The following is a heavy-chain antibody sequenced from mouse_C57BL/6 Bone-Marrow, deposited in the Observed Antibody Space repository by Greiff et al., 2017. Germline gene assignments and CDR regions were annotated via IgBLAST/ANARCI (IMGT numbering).Heavy chain of an antibody. D-gene: IGHD2-14*01. V-gene: IGHV2-2*01. CDR3: AREREVLGGYFDV. J-gene: IGHJ1*03. CDR2: IWSGGST. Sequence: QVQLKESGPGLVQPSQSLSITCTVSGFSLTSYGVHWVRQSPGKGLEWLGVIWSGGSTDYNAAFIARLSISKDNSKSQVFFKMNSLQADDTAIYYCAREREVLGGYFDVWGTGTTVTVSS. CDR1: GFSLTSYG.